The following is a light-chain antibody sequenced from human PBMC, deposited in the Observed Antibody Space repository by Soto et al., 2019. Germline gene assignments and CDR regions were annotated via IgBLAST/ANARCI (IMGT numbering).Light chain of an antibody. CDR2: EVS. CDR1: SSDVGGYNY. Sequence: QSVLTQPASVSGSPGQAITISCTGTSSDVGGYNYVSWYQQHPGKAPKLMIYEVSNRPSGVSSRFSGSKSGNTASLTISGLRAEDEADYYCSSYTSTNTLYVFGAGTKVTVL. CDR3: SSYTSTNTLYV. V-gene: IGLV2-14*01. J-gene: IGLJ1*01.